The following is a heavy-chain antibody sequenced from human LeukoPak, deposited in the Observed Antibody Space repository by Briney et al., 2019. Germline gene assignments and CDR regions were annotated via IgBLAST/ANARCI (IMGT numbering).Heavy chain of an antibody. J-gene: IGHJ3*02. V-gene: IGHV3-66*02. D-gene: IGHD6-19*01. CDR2: IYSGGST. CDR3: ARALYSSGWYGAFDI. CDR1: GFTVSSNY. Sequence: GGSLRLSCAASGFTVSSNYMSWVRQAPGKGLEWVSVIYSGGSTYYADSVKGRFTISRDNPKNTLYLQMNSLRAEDTAVYYCARALYSSGWYGAFDIWGQGTMVTVS.